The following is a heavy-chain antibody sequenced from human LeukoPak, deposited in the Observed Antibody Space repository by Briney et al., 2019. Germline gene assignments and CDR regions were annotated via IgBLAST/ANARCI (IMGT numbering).Heavy chain of an antibody. CDR3: ARVHIAAADSYWYFDL. J-gene: IGHJ2*01. Sequence: ASVKVSCKASGYTFTSYGISWVRQAPGQGLEWMGWISAYNGNTNYAQKLQGRVTMTTDTSTSTAYMELRSLRSDDTAVYYCARVHIAAADSYWYFDLWAVAPWSLSPQ. V-gene: IGHV1-18*01. CDR1: GYTFTSYG. CDR2: ISAYNGNT. D-gene: IGHD6-13*01.